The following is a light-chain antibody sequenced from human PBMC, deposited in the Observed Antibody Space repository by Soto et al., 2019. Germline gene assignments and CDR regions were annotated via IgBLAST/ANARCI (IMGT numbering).Light chain of an antibody. CDR2: GAS. J-gene: IGKJ4*01. Sequence: EIVFTQSPISLSWWPWEIASLSCRASQSVSSIYLAWYQQKPGQAPRLLIYGASSRATGIPDRFSGSGSGTDFTLTISRLEPQDFAVYYCQQYGSSALTFGGGTKVDIK. CDR1: QSVSSIY. V-gene: IGKV3-20*01. CDR3: QQYGSSALT.